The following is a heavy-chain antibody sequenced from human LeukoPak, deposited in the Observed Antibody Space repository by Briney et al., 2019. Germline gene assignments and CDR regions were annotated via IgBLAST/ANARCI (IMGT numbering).Heavy chain of an antibody. J-gene: IGHJ2*01. D-gene: IGHD6-13*01. Sequence: SVTLSLTCAVYGGSFSGYYWSWIRQPPGKGLEWIGEINHSGSTNYNPSLKSRVTISIDTSKNQFSLKLSSVTAADTAVYYCAREGVAAAATYWYFDLWGRGTLLTVSS. CDR3: AREGVAAAATYWYFDL. CDR1: GGSFSGYY. V-gene: IGHV4-34*01. CDR2: INHSGST.